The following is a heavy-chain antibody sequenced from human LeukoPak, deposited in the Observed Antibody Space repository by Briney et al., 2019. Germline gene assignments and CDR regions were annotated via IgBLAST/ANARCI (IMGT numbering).Heavy chain of an antibody. D-gene: IGHD1-26*01. CDR2: INHSGTT. V-gene: IGHV4-34*01. CDR1: GGPFNGYY. Sequence: SETLSLTCTIYGGPFNGYYWSWIRQPPGKGLEWIGEINHSGTTNYNPSLESRVTISVDTPKNQFSLKLSSMTAADTAVYYCARGGSYPTSNDYWGQGTLVTVSS. CDR3: ARGGSYPTSNDY. J-gene: IGHJ4*02.